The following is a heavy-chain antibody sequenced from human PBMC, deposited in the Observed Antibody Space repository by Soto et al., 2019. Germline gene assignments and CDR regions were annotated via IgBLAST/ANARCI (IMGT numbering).Heavy chain of an antibody. CDR2: ISYEGSNK. J-gene: IGHJ6*02. Sequence: PGGSLRLSCAAPGFTFSTYAMHWVRQAPGKGLEWVAVISYEGSNKYYADSVKGRFTISRDNPKNTLYLQMNSLRAEDTAMYYCARGPGGSGSFLFFVGMDVWGQGTTVTVSS. CDR3: ARGPGGSGSFLFFVGMDV. D-gene: IGHD1-26*01. CDR1: GFTFSTYA. V-gene: IGHV3-30-3*01.